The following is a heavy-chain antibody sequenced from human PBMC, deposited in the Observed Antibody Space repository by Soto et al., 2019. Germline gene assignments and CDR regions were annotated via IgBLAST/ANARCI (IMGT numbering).Heavy chain of an antibody. J-gene: IGHJ6*02. CDR3: ASAIGTRFCYYYGMDV. CDR1: GYSFSNYW. Sequence: GESLKISCKGSGYSFSNYWIAWVRQMPGKGLEWMGIINSGDSDTRYSPSFQGQVTISADKCISTAYLQWSSLKASDTAMYYCASAIGTRFCYYYGMDVWGQGTTVTVSS. V-gene: IGHV5-51*01. D-gene: IGHD1-1*01. CDR2: INSGDSDT.